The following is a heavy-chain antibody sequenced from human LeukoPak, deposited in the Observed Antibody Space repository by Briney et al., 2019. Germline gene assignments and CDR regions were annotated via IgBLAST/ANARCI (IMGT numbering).Heavy chain of an antibody. CDR1: GFTFSNFA. Sequence: GGSLRLSCAASGFTFSNFAMRWVRQAPGKGLEWVAAISGSGATTNYADSVQGRFTLSRDDSKNTLYLQMNSLRAEDTAIYYCAKDVRRCNGGCTWGQGTLVTVSS. D-gene: IGHD2-8*01. CDR2: ISGSGATT. J-gene: IGHJ5*02. CDR3: AKDVRRCNGGCT. V-gene: IGHV3-23*01.